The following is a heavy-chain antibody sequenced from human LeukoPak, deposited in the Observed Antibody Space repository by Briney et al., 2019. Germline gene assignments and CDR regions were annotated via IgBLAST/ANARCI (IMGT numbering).Heavy chain of an antibody. Sequence: GESLKISCKGSGYSFTTYWIGWVRQMPGKGLEWMGVIYPGDSNTKYSPSFQGQVTISADKSISTAYLQWGSLKASDTAMYYCARIGAEKRGYSGYDHVDYWGQGTLVTVSS. CDR1: GYSFTTYW. D-gene: IGHD5-12*01. J-gene: IGHJ4*02. CDR3: ARIGAEKRGYSGYDHVDY. CDR2: IYPGDSNT. V-gene: IGHV5-51*01.